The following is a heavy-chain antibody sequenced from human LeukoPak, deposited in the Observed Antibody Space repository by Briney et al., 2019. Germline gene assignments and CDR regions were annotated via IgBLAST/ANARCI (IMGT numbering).Heavy chain of an antibody. Sequence: GGSLRLSCAASGFTFSSYSMNWVRQAPGKGLEWVSSISSSSSYIYYADSVKGRFTISRDNAKNSLYLQMNSLRAEDKAVYYCARDPNIVATRWGQGTLVTVSS. V-gene: IGHV3-21*01. CDR3: ARDPNIVATR. D-gene: IGHD5-12*01. J-gene: IGHJ4*02. CDR2: ISSSSSYI. CDR1: GFTFSSYS.